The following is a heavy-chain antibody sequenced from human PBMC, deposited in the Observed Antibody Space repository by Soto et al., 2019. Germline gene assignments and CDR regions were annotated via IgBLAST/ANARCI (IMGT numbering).Heavy chain of an antibody. CDR2: IYYSGST. CDR1: GGSISSSSYY. CDR3: ARKSVVVPAAINY. J-gene: IGHJ4*02. Sequence: QLQLQESGPGLVKPSETLSLTCTVSGGSISSSSYYWGWIRQPPGKGLEWIGSIYYSGSTYYNPSFKSRVTISVDTSKNHFSLKLSSVTAADTAVYYCARKSVVVPAAINYWGQGTLVTVSS. V-gene: IGHV4-39*01. D-gene: IGHD2-2*01.